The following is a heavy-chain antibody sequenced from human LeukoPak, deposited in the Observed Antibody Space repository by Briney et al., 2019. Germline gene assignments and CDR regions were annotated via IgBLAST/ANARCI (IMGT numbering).Heavy chain of an antibody. J-gene: IGHJ4*02. CDR1: GFTFSSYA. Sequence: GGSLRLSCAASGFTFSSYAMSWVRQAPGKGLEWVSAISGSGGSTYYADSVKGRFTISRDNSKNTLYLQMNSLRAEDTAVYYCAKDPTPLGYCSSTSFHQAFWGQGTLVTVSS. V-gene: IGHV3-23*01. D-gene: IGHD2-2*01. CDR3: AKDPTPLGYCSSTSFHQAF. CDR2: ISGSGGST.